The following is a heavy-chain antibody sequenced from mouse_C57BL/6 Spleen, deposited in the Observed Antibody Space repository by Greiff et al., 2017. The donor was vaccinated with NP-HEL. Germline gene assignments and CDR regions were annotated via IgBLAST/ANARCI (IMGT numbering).Heavy chain of an antibody. CDR1: GYTFTSYW. V-gene: IGHV1-55*01. D-gene: IGHD1-1*01. CDR2: IYPGSGST. CDR3: ASPYYYGSSYAPFDY. Sequence: QVQLQQPGAELVKPGASVKMSCKASGYTFTSYWITWVKQRPGQGLEWIGDIYPGSGSTNYNEKFKSKATLTVDTSSSTAYMQLSSLTSEDSAVYYCASPYYYGSSYAPFDYWGQGTTLTVSS. J-gene: IGHJ2*01.